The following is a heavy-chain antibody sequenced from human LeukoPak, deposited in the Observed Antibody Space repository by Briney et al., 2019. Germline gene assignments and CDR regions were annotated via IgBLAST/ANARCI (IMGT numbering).Heavy chain of an antibody. D-gene: IGHD4/OR15-4a*01. J-gene: IGHJ4*02. CDR2: IYSDNT. Sequence: GGSLRLSCTVSGFTVSSNSMSRVRQAPGKGLEWVSFIYSDNTHYSDSVKGRFTISRDNSKNSLYLQMNSLRAEDTAVYYCARRAGAYSHPYDYWGQGTLVTVSS. CDR3: ARRAGAYSHPYDY. CDR1: GFTVSSNS. V-gene: IGHV3-53*01.